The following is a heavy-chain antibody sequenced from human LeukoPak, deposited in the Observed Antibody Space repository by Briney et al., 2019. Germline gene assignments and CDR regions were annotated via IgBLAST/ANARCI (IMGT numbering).Heavy chain of an antibody. J-gene: IGHJ4*02. Sequence: ASVKVSCKASGGTFSSYAISWVRQAPGQGLEWMGGIIPIFGTANYAQKSQGRVTITTDESTSTAYMELSSLRSEDTAVYYCARAHLFYYDSSGSPFGYWGQGTLVTVSS. V-gene: IGHV1-69*05. CDR2: IIPIFGTA. D-gene: IGHD3-22*01. CDR1: GGTFSSYA. CDR3: ARAHLFYYDSSGSPFGY.